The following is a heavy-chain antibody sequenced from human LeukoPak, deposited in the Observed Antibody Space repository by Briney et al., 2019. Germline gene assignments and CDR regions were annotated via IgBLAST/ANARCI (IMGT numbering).Heavy chain of an antibody. J-gene: IGHJ3*02. Sequence: GGSLRLSCAASGFTFSSYAMSWVRQAPGKGPEWVSAISGSGGSTYYADSVKGRFTISRDNSKNALYLQMNSLRAEDTAVYYCARVRSSSSWGDAFDIWGQGTMVTVSS. V-gene: IGHV3-23*01. D-gene: IGHD6-13*01. CDR1: GFTFSSYA. CDR3: ARVRSSSSWGDAFDI. CDR2: ISGSGGST.